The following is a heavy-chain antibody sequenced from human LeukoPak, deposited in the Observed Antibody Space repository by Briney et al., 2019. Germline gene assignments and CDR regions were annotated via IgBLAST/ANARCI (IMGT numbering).Heavy chain of an antibody. CDR3: ARGRITMIVVVPGYMDV. CDR2: INHSGST. CDR1: GGSFSGYY. V-gene: IGHV4-34*01. Sequence: PSETLSLTCAVYGGSFSGYYWSWIRQPPGKGLEWIGEINHSGSTNYNPSLKSRVTISVDTSKNQFSLKLSSVTAAGTAVYYCARGRITMIVVVPGYMDVWGKGTTVTVSS. D-gene: IGHD3-22*01. J-gene: IGHJ6*03.